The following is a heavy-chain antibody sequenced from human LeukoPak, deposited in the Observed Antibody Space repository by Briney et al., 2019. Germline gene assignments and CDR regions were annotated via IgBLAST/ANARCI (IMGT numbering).Heavy chain of an antibody. CDR3: ASAAYVYGFGELVGAFDI. CDR2: IYYSRST. CDR1: GGSISSSSYY. J-gene: IGHJ3*02. Sequence: SETLSLTCTVSGGSISSSSYYWGWIRQPPGKGLEWIGSIYYSRSTYYNPSLKSRVTISVDTSKNQFSLKLSSVTAADTAVYYCASAAYVYGFGELVGAFDIWGQGTMVTASS. V-gene: IGHV4-39*01. D-gene: IGHD3-10*01.